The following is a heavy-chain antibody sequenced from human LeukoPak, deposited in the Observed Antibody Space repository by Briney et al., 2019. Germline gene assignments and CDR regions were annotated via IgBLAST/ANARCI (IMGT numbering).Heavy chain of an antibody. V-gene: IGHV4-34*01. CDR2: INHSGST. Sequence: SETLSLTCAVYGGSFSGYYWSWIRQPPGKGLEWIGEINHSGSTNYNPSLKSRVTISVDTSKNQFSLKLSSVTAADTAVYYCAKDPRYSSRGNWFDPWGQGTLVTVSS. CDR1: GGSFSGYY. CDR3: AKDPRYSSRGNWFDP. J-gene: IGHJ5*02. D-gene: IGHD6-13*01.